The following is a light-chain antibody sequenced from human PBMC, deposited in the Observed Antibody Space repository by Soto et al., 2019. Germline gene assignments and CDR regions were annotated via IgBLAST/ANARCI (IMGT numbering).Light chain of an antibody. Sequence: AIRMTQSPSSFSASTGDRVTITCRASQGISSYLAWYQQKPGKAPKLLSYAASTLQSGVPSRFSGSGSGTDFTLTISCLQSEDFATYYCQQYYSYPLPFGGGTKVDIK. J-gene: IGKJ4*01. V-gene: IGKV1-8*01. CDR1: QGISSY. CDR3: QQYYSYPLP. CDR2: AAS.